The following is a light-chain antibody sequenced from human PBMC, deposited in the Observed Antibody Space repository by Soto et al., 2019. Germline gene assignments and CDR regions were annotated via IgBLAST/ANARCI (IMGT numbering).Light chain of an antibody. V-gene: IGKV3-11*02. CDR1: QSVGSY. CDR2: DAS. Sequence: EIVVTQSPATLSLSPGERATLSCMTSQSVGSYVAWYQKKPGQAPRLLIYDASNRATGIPARFSGSGSGRDFTLTINSLEPEDFAVYYCQQRSNWPPLTFGGGTKVEIK. J-gene: IGKJ4*01. CDR3: QQRSNWPPLT.